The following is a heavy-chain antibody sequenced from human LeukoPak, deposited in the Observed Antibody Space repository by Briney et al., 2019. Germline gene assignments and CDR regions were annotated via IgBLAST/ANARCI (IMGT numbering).Heavy chain of an antibody. V-gene: IGHV4-39*07. CDR2: IYYSGST. CDR3: ARAAVRSGNWFDP. CDR1: GGSISSTSYY. J-gene: IGHJ5*02. D-gene: IGHD3-10*01. Sequence: SETLSLTCTVSGGSISSTSYYWGWIRQPPGKGLEWIGSIYYSGSTYYNPSLKSRVTISVDTSKNQFSLKLSSVTAADTAVYYCARAAVRSGNWFDPWGQGTLVTVSS.